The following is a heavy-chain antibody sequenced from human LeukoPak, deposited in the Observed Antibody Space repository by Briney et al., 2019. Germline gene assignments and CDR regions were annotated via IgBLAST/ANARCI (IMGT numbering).Heavy chain of an antibody. J-gene: IGHJ5*02. Sequence: ASVKVSCKASGYTFTSYDINWVRQPTGQGLEWMGWMNPNSGNTGYAQKFQGRVTMTRNTSISTAYMELSSLRSEDTAVYYCARRGSRLLLRVAWFDPWGQGTLVTVSS. CDR3: ARRGSRLLLRVAWFDP. CDR2: MNPNSGNT. CDR1: GYTFTSYD. V-gene: IGHV1-8*01. D-gene: IGHD2-15*01.